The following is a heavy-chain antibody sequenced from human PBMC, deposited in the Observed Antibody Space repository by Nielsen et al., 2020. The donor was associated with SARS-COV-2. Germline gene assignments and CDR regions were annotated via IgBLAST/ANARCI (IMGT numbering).Heavy chain of an antibody. D-gene: IGHD3-9*01. J-gene: IGHJ4*02. V-gene: IGHV3-21*01. CDR3: ARGPLRYFDWLLIGDYFDY. Sequence: GGSLRLSCAASGFTFSSYSMNWVRQAPGKGLEWVSSISSSSSYIYYADSVKGRFTISRDNAKNSLYLQMNSLRAEDTAVYYCARGPLRYFDWLLIGDYFDYWGQGTLVTVSS. CDR1: GFTFSSYS. CDR2: ISSSSSYI.